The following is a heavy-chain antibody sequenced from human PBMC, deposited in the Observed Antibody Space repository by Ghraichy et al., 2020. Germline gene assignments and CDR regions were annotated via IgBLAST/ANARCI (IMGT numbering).Heavy chain of an antibody. CDR1: GFTFSNYW. V-gene: IGHV3-74*01. Sequence: ETLSLTCVASGFTFSNYWMHWVRQVPGKGLVWVARTNEYGTFVNYADSVKGRFTISRDNAKDTLYLQMNGLTAEDAAVYYCANDLSGRYDFWGPGTLVTVSS. CDR3: ANDLSGRYDF. D-gene: IGHD1-26*01. J-gene: IGHJ4*02. CDR2: TNEYGTFV.